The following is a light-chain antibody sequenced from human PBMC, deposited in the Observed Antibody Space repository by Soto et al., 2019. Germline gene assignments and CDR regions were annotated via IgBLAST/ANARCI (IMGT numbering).Light chain of an antibody. Sequence: EIVLTQSPATLSASPGDRATLSCRASQSVTSNLAWYQQKPGQAPRLLIYGASTRATGISARFSGSGSGTEFTLTIISLQSEDFAVYYCQQYNNWPPWTFGQGTKVEIK. V-gene: IGKV3-15*01. CDR3: QQYNNWPPWT. CDR2: GAS. J-gene: IGKJ1*01. CDR1: QSVTSN.